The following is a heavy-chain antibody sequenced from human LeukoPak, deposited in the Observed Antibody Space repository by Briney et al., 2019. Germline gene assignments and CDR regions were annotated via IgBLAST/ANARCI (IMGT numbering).Heavy chain of an antibody. Sequence: HPGGSLRLSCAASGFTFSSYAMSWVRQAPGKGLEWVSTISGSGGSTYYADSVKGRFTISRDNSKNTLGLQMNSLRTEDTAVYYCAKLGSGYDSKFFDYWGQGTLVTVSS. J-gene: IGHJ4*02. CDR1: GFTFSSYA. V-gene: IGHV3-23*01. CDR2: ISGSGGST. CDR3: AKLGSGYDSKFFDY. D-gene: IGHD5-12*01.